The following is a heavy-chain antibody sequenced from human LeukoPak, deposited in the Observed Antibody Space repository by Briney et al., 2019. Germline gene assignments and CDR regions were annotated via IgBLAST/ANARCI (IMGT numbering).Heavy chain of an antibody. CDR1: GYSFTTYW. D-gene: IGHD1-26*01. J-gene: IGHJ5*02. CDR3: ARRGSGALGWFDP. V-gene: IGHV5-51*01. CDR2: IYPGDSDT. Sequence: GESLKISCKGSGYSFTTYWIGWVRQMPGKGLEWVGIIYPGDSDTRYSPSFQGQVTISADRSISTAYLQWSSLKASDTAMYYCARRGSGALGWFDPWGQGTLVTVSS.